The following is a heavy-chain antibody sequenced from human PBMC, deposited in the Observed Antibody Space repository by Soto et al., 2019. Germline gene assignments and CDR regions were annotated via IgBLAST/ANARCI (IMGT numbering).Heavy chain of an antibody. CDR2: IVPMFGSA. J-gene: IGHJ3*02. CDR1: GGTFSSYG. Sequence: QVPLVQSGAEVKKPGSSVKVSCKASGGTFSSYGFSWVRQAPGQGLEWMGGIVPMFGSANYAQKFQGRVTISADESTSTVYMEVTRLRSEDTAVYYCARMGAFDIWGQGTMVSVSS. V-gene: IGHV1-69*01. CDR3: ARMGAFDI.